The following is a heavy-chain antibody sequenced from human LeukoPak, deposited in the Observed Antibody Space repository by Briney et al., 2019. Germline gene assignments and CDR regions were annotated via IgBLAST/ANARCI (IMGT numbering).Heavy chain of an antibody. D-gene: IGHD3-22*01. CDR2: IIPILGIA. Sequence: SVKVSCKASGGTFSSYASSWVRQAPGQGLEWMGRIIPILGIANYAQKFQDRVTITADKSTSTAYMELSSLRSEDTAVYYCAIRAHVVSTGSFDIWGQGTMVTVSS. CDR3: AIRAHVVSTGSFDI. V-gene: IGHV1-69*04. J-gene: IGHJ3*02. CDR1: GGTFSSYA.